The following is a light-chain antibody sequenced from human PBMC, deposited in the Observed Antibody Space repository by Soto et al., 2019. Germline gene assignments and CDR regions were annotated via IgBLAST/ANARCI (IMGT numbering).Light chain of an antibody. V-gene: IGKV1-5*01. CDR1: QSISSW. Sequence: ASVGHRVTITCRASQSISSWLAWYQQKPGKAPKLLIYHASSLESGVPSRISGSGSGTEFTLTISNLQPDDFATYYCQQYNSFSWTFGQGTKV. J-gene: IGKJ1*01. CDR2: HAS. CDR3: QQYNSFSWT.